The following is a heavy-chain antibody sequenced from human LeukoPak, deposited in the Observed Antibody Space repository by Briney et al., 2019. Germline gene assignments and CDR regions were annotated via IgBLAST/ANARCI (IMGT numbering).Heavy chain of an antibody. J-gene: IGHJ4*02. V-gene: IGHV3-9*01. CDR2: ITWNSGSI. CDR1: GFTFDDYA. Sequence: GGSLRLSCAASGFTFDDYAIHWVRQAPGKGLEWVSGITWNSGSIGYADSVKGRFTISRDNAKNSLYLQMNSLRAEDTALYYCTKGPPFYYDRSGYSTYYFDYGGQGTLVTVSS. D-gene: IGHD3-22*01. CDR3: TKGPPFYYDRSGYSTYYFDY.